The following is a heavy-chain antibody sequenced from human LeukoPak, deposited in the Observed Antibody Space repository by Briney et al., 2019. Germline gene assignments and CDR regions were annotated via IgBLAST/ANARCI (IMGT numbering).Heavy chain of an antibody. CDR2: IWSDGRNK. V-gene: IGHV3-33*01. J-gene: IGHJ4*02. CDR1: GFTFSSYG. D-gene: IGHD3-10*01. CDR3: ATDIGSAPFDY. Sequence: GGSLRLSCAASGFTFSSYGMHWVRQAPGKGLEWVAVIWSDGRNKNYADSVKGRFTISRDNSKNTLYLQMNSLRVEDTAMYYCATDIGSAPFDYWGQGTLVTVSS.